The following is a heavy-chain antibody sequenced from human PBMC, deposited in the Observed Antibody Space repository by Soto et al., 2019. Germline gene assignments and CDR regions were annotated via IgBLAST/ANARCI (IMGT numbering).Heavy chain of an antibody. Sequence: PGGSLRLSCAASGFTFSSYAMSWVRQAPGKGLEWVAVIWYDGSNKYYADSVKGRFTISRDNSKNTLYLQMNSLRAEDTAVYYCARDQESYSVYSSSWLNYYMDVWGKGTTVTVSS. CDR3: ARDQESYSVYSSSWLNYYMDV. V-gene: IGHV3-33*08. CDR1: GFTFSSYA. D-gene: IGHD6-13*01. J-gene: IGHJ6*03. CDR2: IWYDGSNK.